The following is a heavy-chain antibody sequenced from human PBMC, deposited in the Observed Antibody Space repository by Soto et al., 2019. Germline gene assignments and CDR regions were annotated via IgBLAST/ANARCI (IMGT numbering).Heavy chain of an antibody. V-gene: IGHV3-49*03. J-gene: IGHJ4*02. CDR3: SRDQLHKWLVGLVS. D-gene: IGHD6-19*01. Sequence: EVQLVESGGGLVQPGRSLRLSCTTSGFTFGDYGMSWFRQAPGKGLEWVGFIRSKAYGGTADYAASVNGRFTISRDDSKRIAYLQMNSLKTEATAVDYFSRDQLHKWLVGLVSWGQGTLVTVSA. CDR2: IRSKAYGGTA. CDR1: GFTFGDYG.